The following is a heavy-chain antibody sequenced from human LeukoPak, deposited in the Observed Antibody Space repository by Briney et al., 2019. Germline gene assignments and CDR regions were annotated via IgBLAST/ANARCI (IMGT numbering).Heavy chain of an antibody. CDR2: IRYDGSNK. Sequence: PGGSLRLSCAASGFTFSSYGMHWVRQAPGKGLEWVAFIRYDGSNKYYADSVKGRFTISRDNSKNTLNLQVNSLRPEDTAVYYCARDTSWEDVVVTALDYWGQGTLVTVSS. V-gene: IGHV3-30*02. D-gene: IGHD2-21*02. J-gene: IGHJ4*02. CDR3: ARDTSWEDVVVTALDY. CDR1: GFTFSSYG.